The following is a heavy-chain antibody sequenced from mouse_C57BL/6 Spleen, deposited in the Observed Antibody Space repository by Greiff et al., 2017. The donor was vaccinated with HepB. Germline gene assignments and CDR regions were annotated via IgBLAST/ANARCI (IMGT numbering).Heavy chain of an antibody. D-gene: IGHD2-3*01. CDR2: IYPSDSET. CDR1: GYTFTSYW. J-gene: IGHJ4*01. Sequence: QVQLQQPGAELVRPGSSVKLSCKASGYTFTSYWMDWVKQRPGQGLEWIGNIYPSDSETHYNQKFKDKATLTVDKSSSTAYMQLSSLTSEDSAVYYSARERGGYYDYAMDYWGQGTSVTVSS. CDR3: ARERGGYYDYAMDY. V-gene: IGHV1-61*01.